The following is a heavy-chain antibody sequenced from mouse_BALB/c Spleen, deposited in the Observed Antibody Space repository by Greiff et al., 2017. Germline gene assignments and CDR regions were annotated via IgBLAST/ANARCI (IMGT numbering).Heavy chain of an antibody. CDR3: ARSYYGNYRAMDY. CDR2: IYPGDGST. V-gene: IGHV1S56*01. J-gene: IGHJ4*01. Sequence: QVQLQQSGPELVKPGVLVKISCKASGYTFTSYDINWVKQRPGQGLEWIGWIYPGDGSTKYNEKFKGKATLTADKSSSTAYMQLSSLTSENSAVYFCARSYYGNYRAMDYWGQGTSVTVSS. D-gene: IGHD2-10*01. CDR1: GYTFTSYD.